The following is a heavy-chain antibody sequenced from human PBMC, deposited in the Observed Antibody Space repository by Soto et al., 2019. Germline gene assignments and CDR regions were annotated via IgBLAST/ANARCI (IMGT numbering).Heavy chain of an antibody. V-gene: IGHV4-30-2*01. Sequence: PSETLSPPSTFSVAPITPPAYSWSWTRQPPGKAPEWIGYVYHNGNAYPKPSLKSRVTISLDGAKNQFSLKMTSVTAADTGLYYCAARPYYYYGLDVWGQGTTVTVSS. D-gene: IGHD3-10*01. CDR2: VYHNGNA. CDR3: AARPYYYYGLDV. J-gene: IGHJ6*02. CDR1: VAPITPPAYS.